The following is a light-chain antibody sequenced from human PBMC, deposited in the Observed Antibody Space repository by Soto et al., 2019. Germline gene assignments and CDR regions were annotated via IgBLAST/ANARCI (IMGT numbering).Light chain of an antibody. CDR1: SSNIGSNY. CDR2: KNN. V-gene: IGLV1-47*01. CDR3: AVWDDSLSGREV. J-gene: IGLJ2*01. Sequence: LTQPPSASGTPGQRVTISCSGSSSNIGSNYVYWYQQVPGTTPKLLIYKNNQRPSGVPDRFSGSKSGTSASLAISGLRSDDEADYYCAVWDDSLSGREVFGGGTKLTVL.